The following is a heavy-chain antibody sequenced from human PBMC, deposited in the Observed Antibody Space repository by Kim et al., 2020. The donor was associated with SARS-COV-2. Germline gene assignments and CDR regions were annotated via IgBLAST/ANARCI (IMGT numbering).Heavy chain of an antibody. J-gene: IGHJ4*02. CDR3: AREYYDSSGYYYVDY. CDR2: IWYDGSNK. D-gene: IGHD3-22*01. Sequence: GGSLRLSCAASGFTFSSYGMHWVRQAPGKGLEWVAVIWYDGSNKYYADSVKGRFTISRDNSKNTLYLQMNSLRAEDTAVYYCAREYYDSSGYYYVDYWGQGTLVTVSS. V-gene: IGHV3-33*01. CDR1: GFTFSSYG.